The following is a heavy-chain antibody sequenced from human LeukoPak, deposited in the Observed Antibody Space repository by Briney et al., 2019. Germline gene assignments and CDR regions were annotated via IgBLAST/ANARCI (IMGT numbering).Heavy chain of an antibody. CDR3: ATWAFYHNLDV. D-gene: IGHD2/OR15-2a*01. Sequence: GGSLRLSCAASGFTIGRYAMYWVRQGPGRGLEWVSVIKADGSGTFYADSVRGRFTTSRDNSKNSLYLQMNSLTSEDTALYYCATWAFYHNLDVWGQGTTVIVSS. J-gene: IGHJ6*02. CDR2: IKADGSGT. CDR1: GFTIGRYA. V-gene: IGHV3-43*02.